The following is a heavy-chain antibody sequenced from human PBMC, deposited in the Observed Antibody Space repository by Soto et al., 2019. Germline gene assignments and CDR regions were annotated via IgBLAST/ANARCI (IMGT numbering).Heavy chain of an antibody. CDR2: IYFNGNT. V-gene: IGHV4-59*01. Sequence: KTSETLSLTCTVSAASFSKYYWTWIRQPPGKGLEWIGYIYFNGNTKYNPSPEGRLTISIDTSKKEFSLKLTSVTAADAAVYYCASVTFGGIVLAHWGQGTLVTVSS. J-gene: IGHJ4*02. CDR3: ASVTFGGIVLAH. D-gene: IGHD3-16*01. CDR1: AASFSKYY.